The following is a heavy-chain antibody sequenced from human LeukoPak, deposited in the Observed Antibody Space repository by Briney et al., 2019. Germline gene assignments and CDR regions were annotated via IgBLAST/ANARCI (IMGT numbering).Heavy chain of an antibody. CDR3: AKEGYSRGYYSYYYMDV. D-gene: IGHD6-13*01. V-gene: IGHV3-48*01. CDR2: ISSSSSTI. CDR1: GFTFSSYS. J-gene: IGHJ6*03. Sequence: GGSLRLSCAASGFTFSSYSMNWVRQALGKGLEWVSYISSSSSTIYYADSVKGRFTISRDNAKNTLYVQMNSLRAEDTAVYYCAKEGYSRGYYSYYYMDVWGKGTTVTVSS.